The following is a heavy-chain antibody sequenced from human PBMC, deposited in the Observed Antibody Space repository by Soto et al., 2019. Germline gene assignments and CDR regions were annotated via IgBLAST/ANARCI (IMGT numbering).Heavy chain of an antibody. CDR2: INPSGGST. Sequence: QVQLVQSGAEVKKPGASVKVSCKASGYTFTSYYMHWVRQAPRQGLEWMGIINPSGGSTSYAQKFQGRVTMTRDTSTSTVYMELSSLRSEDTAVYYCARGFHGVVVAASFDPWGQGTLVTVSS. D-gene: IGHD2-15*01. V-gene: IGHV1-46*01. J-gene: IGHJ5*02. CDR3: ARGFHGVVVAASFDP. CDR1: GYTFTSYY.